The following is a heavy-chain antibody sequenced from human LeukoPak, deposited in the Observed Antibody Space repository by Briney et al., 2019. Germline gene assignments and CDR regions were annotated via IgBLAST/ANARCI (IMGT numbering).Heavy chain of an antibody. Sequence: GGTLRLSCAASGFSFDTYSMNWFRQAPGKGLEWVAYISFTSTTIFYADFVKGRFTISRDNAQNSLYLQMNSLRAEDTAVYYCARGPIHCSGGSCKSYYF. CDR2: ISFTSTTI. CDR1: GFSFDTYS. J-gene: IGHJ4*01. D-gene: IGHD2-15*01. CDR3: ARGPIHCSGGSCKSYYF. V-gene: IGHV3-48*04.